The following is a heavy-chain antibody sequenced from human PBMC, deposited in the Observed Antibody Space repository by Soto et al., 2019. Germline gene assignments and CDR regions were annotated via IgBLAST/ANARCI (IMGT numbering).Heavy chain of an antibody. CDR2: IWYDGSNK. CDR1: GFTFSSYG. D-gene: IGHD5-18*01. V-gene: IGHV3-33*01. CDR3: ARGVKLGSYGYAYYFDY. J-gene: IGHJ4*02. Sequence: QVQLVESGGGVVQPGRSLRLSCAASGFTFSSYGMHWVRQAPGKGLEWVAVIWYDGSNKYYADSVKGRFTISRDNSKNTLYLQMNSLRAEDTAVYYCARGVKLGSYGYAYYFDYWGQGTLVTVSS.